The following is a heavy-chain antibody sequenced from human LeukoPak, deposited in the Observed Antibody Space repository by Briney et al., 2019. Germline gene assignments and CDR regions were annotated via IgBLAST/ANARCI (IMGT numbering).Heavy chain of an antibody. J-gene: IGHJ6*03. Sequence: ASVKVSCKASGYTFTSYYIHWVRQAPGQGLEWMGLINPSGGSTNYAQKFQGRVTMTRDTSTSTVYMELSSLRSEDTAVYYCARGPSITMVRGGQWYYYMDVWGKGATVTISS. V-gene: IGHV1-46*01. CDR1: GYTFTSYY. D-gene: IGHD3-10*01. CDR2: INPSGGST. CDR3: ARGPSITMVRGGQWYYYMDV.